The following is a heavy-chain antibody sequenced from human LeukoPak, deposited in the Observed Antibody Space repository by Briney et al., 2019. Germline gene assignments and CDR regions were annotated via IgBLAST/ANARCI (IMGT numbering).Heavy chain of an antibody. Sequence: GESLKISCKGSGYSFTSYWIGWVRQMPGKGLEWMGIIYPGDSDTRYSPSFQGQVTISADKSISTAYLQWSSLKASDTAMYYRASSFSLGGRGGHACFDPGGKGPWVTVSS. V-gene: IGHV5-51*01. CDR1: GYSFTSYW. D-gene: IGHD3-16*01. CDR3: ASSFSLGGRGGHACFDP. CDR2: IYPGDSDT. J-gene: IGHJ5*02.